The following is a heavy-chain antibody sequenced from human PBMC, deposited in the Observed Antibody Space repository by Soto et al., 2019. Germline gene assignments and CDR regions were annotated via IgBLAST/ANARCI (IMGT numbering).Heavy chain of an antibody. Sequence: SGPTLVNPTQTLTLTCTFSGFSLSTSGVGVGWISQPPGKALEWLALIYWDDDKRYSPSLKSRLTITKDTSKNQVVLTMTNMDPVDTATNYCAHSLIGYYYDSSGSNWFDPWGQGTLVTVSS. D-gene: IGHD3-22*01. CDR1: GFSLSTSGVG. V-gene: IGHV2-5*02. CDR2: IYWDDDK. J-gene: IGHJ5*02. CDR3: AHSLIGYYYDSSGSNWFDP.